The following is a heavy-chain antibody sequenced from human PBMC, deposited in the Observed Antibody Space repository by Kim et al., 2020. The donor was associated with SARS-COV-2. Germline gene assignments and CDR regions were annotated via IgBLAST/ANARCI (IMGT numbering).Heavy chain of an antibody. V-gene: IGHV4-34*01. CDR3: ARGSRLRDNWFDP. Sequence: YNPSLKSRVTISVDTSKNQFSLKLSSVTAADTAVYYCARGSRLRDNWFDPWGQGTLVTVSS. J-gene: IGHJ5*02.